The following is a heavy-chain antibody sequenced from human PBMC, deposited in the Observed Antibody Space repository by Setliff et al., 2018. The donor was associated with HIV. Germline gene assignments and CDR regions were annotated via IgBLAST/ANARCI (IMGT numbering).Heavy chain of an antibody. D-gene: IGHD2-15*01. J-gene: IGHJ4*02. V-gene: IGHV3-7*03. CDR3: AKHHYCSGSSCSYDF. CDR1: GFIFSDYW. CDR2: VNRDGSDK. Sequence: PGGSLRLSCAASGFIFSDYWMSWVRQAPGKGLQWVATVNRDGSDKDYVDSVKGRITISRDNAKNSVYLQMNSLRAEDTAVYFCAKHHYCSGSSCSYDFWGRGTLVTVSS.